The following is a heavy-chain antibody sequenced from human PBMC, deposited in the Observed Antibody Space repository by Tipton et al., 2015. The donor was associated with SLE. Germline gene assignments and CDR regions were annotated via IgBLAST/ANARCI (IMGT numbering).Heavy chain of an antibody. CDR2: IYYSGST. Sequence: LRLSCTVSGGSISSSSYHWGWIRQSPGKGLEWIGSIYYSGSTNYNPSLKSRVTVSADTSKNQFSLNLRSVTAADTAVYYCARDRDIVLEQVPIPPAFDIWGQGTMVTVSS. CDR3: ARDRDIVLEQVPIPPAFDI. J-gene: IGHJ3*02. CDR1: GGSISSSSYH. V-gene: IGHV4-39*07. D-gene: IGHD2-8*02.